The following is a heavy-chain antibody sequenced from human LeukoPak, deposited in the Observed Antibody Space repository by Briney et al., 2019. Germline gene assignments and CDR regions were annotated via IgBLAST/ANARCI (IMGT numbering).Heavy chain of an antibody. J-gene: IGHJ3*02. CDR1: GGSISNSDYY. Sequence: SETLSLTCNVSGGSISNSDYYWAWIRRPPGKGLEWIGSVYYRGSTYYNPSLKSRVTISVDTSKNQFSLKLSSVTAADTAVYYCAIVVVPAAIEGGAFDIWGQGTMVTVSS. D-gene: IGHD2-2*02. CDR2: VYYRGST. CDR3: AIVVVPAAIEGGAFDI. V-gene: IGHV4-39*01.